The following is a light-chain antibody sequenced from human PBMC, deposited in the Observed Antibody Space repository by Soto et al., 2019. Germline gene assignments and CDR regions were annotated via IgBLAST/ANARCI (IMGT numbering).Light chain of an antibody. V-gene: IGLV2-11*01. J-gene: IGLJ1*01. CDR3: CSYAGSYYV. Sequence: QSALTQPRSVSGSPGQSVTISCTGTSSDVGGYNYVSWYQQHPGKAPKLMIYDVRKRPSGVPDRFSGSKSGNTASLTISGLHAEDEADYDCCSYAGSYYVFGTGTKVTVL. CDR2: DVR. CDR1: SSDVGGYNY.